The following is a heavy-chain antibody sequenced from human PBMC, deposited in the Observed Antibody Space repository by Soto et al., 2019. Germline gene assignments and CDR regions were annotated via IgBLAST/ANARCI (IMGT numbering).Heavy chain of an antibody. CDR1: GFTFSSYN. D-gene: IGHD6-13*01. CDR2: ISSGSEYS. Sequence: EVQLVESGGGLAKPGGSLRLSCVASGFTFSSYNMNWVRQAPGKGLEWVSFISSGSEYSYYADSVKGRFNNSRDNAQNSLYLHLNSLRAEDTAVYYCTRDRQLVQDWFDPWGQGTPVTVSS. J-gene: IGHJ5*02. V-gene: IGHV3-21*01. CDR3: TRDRQLVQDWFDP.